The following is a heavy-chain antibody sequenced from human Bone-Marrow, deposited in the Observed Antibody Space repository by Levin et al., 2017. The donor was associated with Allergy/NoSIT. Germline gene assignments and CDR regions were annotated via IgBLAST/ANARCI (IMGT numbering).Heavy chain of an antibody. D-gene: IGHD1-1*01. CDR3: ARVQGGNDGMDV. CDR1: GFTFSDYY. Sequence: GGSLRLSCAVSGFTFSDYYMSWIRQAPGKGLEWISYISGSGSTIYYADSVKGRFTISRDNAKNLLYLQVNSLRAEDTAVYYCARVQGGNDGMDVWGQGTTVTVSS. CDR2: ISGSGSTI. V-gene: IGHV3-11*01. J-gene: IGHJ6*02.